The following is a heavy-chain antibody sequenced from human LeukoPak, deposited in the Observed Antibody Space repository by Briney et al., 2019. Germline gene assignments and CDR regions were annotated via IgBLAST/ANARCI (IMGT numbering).Heavy chain of an antibody. J-gene: IGHJ4*02. D-gene: IGHD3-9*01. Sequence: GGSLRLSCAASGFTFSNYAMSWVRQAPGKGLEWVSVIGGSGGNTYYADSVKGRFTISRDKSKNTLYLQMNSLRAEDTAVYYCAKSDILTGYCDYWGQGTLVTVSS. CDR1: GFTFSNYA. CDR3: AKSDILTGYCDY. CDR2: IGGSGGNT. V-gene: IGHV3-23*01.